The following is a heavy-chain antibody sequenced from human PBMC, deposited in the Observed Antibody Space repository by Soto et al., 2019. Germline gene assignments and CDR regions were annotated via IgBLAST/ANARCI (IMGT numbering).Heavy chain of an antibody. CDR1: GFMFSDHA. J-gene: IGHJ6*02. CDR3: ARDRSLNFAVPPYGMDV. CDR2: IDESGGTT. Sequence: GSLRLSCVVSGFMFSDHAMNWVRQAPGKGPEWISRIDESGGTTSYADSVKGRFTISRDNTRDSLYLHMSNLRAEDTAIYYCARDRSLNFAVPPYGMDVWGPGTKVTVSS. V-gene: IGHV3-48*03. D-gene: IGHD3-3*01.